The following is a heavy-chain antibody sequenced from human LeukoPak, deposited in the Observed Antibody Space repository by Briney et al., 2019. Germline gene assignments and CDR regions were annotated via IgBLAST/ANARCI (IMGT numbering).Heavy chain of an antibody. CDR2: ISGSGGST. J-gene: IGHJ3*02. Sequence: PGGSLRLSCAASGFTFSSYAMSWVRQAPGKGLEWVSAISGSGGSTYYADSVKGRFTISRDNSKNTLYLQMNSLRAEDTAVYYCAKEHDYCYGSGSSPRPRGAFDIWGQGTMVTVSS. CDR3: AKEHDYCYGSGSSPRPRGAFDI. V-gene: IGHV3-23*01. D-gene: IGHD3-10*01. CDR1: GFTFSSYA.